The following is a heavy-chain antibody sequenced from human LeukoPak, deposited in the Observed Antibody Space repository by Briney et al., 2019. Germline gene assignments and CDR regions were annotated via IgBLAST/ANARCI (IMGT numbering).Heavy chain of an antibody. D-gene: IGHD5-18*01. Sequence: SETLSLTCTVSGGSISSSSYYWGWIRQPPGKGLEWIGSICYSGSTYYNPSLKSRVTISVDTSKNQFSLKLSSVTAADTAVYYCASLSGLQEGAFDIWGQGTMVTVSS. J-gene: IGHJ3*02. CDR3: ASLSGLQEGAFDI. CDR1: GGSISSSSYY. CDR2: ICYSGST. V-gene: IGHV4-39*01.